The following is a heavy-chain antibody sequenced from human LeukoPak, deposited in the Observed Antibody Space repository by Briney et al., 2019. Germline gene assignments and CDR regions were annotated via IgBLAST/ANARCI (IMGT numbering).Heavy chain of an antibody. CDR1: GGSFSGYY. CDR3: ARAPPHLLWGYGYGFVY. V-gene: IGHV4-34*01. CDR2: INHSGST. D-gene: IGHD5-18*01. J-gene: IGHJ4*02. Sequence: SETLSLTCAVYGGSFSGYYWSWIRQPPGKGLEWIGEINHSGSTNYNPSLKSRVTISVDTSKNQFSLKLSSVTAADTAVYYCARAPPHLLWGYGYGFVYWGQGTLVTVSS.